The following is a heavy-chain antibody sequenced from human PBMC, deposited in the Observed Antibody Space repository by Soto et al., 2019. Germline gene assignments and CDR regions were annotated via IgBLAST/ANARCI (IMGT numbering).Heavy chain of an antibody. CDR3: ARGMETYYDFWSGYQTSYWYFDL. CDR2: ISSSGSTI. D-gene: IGHD3-3*01. Sequence: VQLVESGGGLVQPGGSLRLSCAASGFTFSSYEMNWVRQAPGKGLEWVSYISSSGSTIYYADSVKGRFTISRDNAKNSLYLQMNSLRAEDTAVYYCARGMETYYDFWSGYQTSYWYFDLWGRGTLVTVSS. V-gene: IGHV3-48*03. J-gene: IGHJ2*01. CDR1: GFTFSSYE.